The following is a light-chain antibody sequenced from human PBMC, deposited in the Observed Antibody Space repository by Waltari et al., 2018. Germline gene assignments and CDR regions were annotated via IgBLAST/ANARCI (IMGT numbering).Light chain of an antibody. Sequence: QSALTQPASVSGSPGQSLTISCTGTSSDVRFYNLVSWYQQHPGKAPELVVYEVISRPSGVSNRFSGSKSGNTASLTISGLQAEDEADYYCCSYAGRNIWVFGGGTKLTVL. CDR1: SSDVRFYNL. V-gene: IGLV2-23*02. CDR3: CSYAGRNIWV. J-gene: IGLJ3*02. CDR2: EVI.